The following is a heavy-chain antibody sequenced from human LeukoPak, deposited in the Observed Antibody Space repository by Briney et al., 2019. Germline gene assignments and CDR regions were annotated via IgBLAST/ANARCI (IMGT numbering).Heavy chain of an antibody. Sequence: GGSLRLSCAASGFTFSSYWMSWVRQAPGKGLEWVANIKQDGSEKYYVDSVKGRFTISRDNAKNSLYLQMNSLRAEDTAVYYCARGPHIVVVTAIPGFDPWGQGTLVTVSS. D-gene: IGHD2-21*02. CDR1: GFTFSSYW. V-gene: IGHV3-7*01. CDR3: ARGPHIVVVTAIPGFDP. J-gene: IGHJ5*02. CDR2: IKQDGSEK.